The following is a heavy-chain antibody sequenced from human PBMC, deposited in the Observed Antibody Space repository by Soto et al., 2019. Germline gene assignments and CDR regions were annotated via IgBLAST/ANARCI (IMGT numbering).Heavy chain of an antibody. D-gene: IGHD3-9*01. CDR1: GGSVSSGSYY. Sequence: LSLTCTASGGSVSSGSYYWSWIRQPPGKGLEWIGYIYYSGSTNYNPSLKSRVTISVDTSKNQFSLKLSSVTAADTAVYYCARGANYDILTGYQNFDYWGQGTLVTISS. CDR3: ARGANYDILTGYQNFDY. V-gene: IGHV4-61*01. CDR2: IYYSGST. J-gene: IGHJ4*02.